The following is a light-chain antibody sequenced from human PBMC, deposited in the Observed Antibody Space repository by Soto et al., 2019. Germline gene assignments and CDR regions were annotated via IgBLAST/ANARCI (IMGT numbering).Light chain of an antibody. Sequence: EVLLTQSPATLSLSPGERATLSCRAGQSISNYLAWYQQKPGQAPRLLMYDASNRATDIPARFSDSGSGTDFTLTISSLEPDDFAVYYCQYGGAFGPGTKVEIK. V-gene: IGKV3-11*01. J-gene: IGKJ3*01. CDR1: QSISNY. CDR2: DAS. CDR3: QYGGA.